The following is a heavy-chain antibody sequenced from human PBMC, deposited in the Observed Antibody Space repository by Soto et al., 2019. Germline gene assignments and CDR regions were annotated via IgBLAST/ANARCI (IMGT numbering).Heavy chain of an antibody. CDR1: GYSFTSYW. D-gene: IGHD6-13*01. CDR3: ARPPLAAAGIYYFDY. Sequence: EVQLVQSGAEVKKPGESLKISCKGSGYSFTSYWIGWVRQMPGKGLEWMGIIYPGDSDTRYSPSFQGQVTISADKSISTAYLQWSSLKASATAMYYCARPPLAAAGIYYFDYWGQGTLVTVSS. V-gene: IGHV5-51*01. J-gene: IGHJ4*02. CDR2: IYPGDSDT.